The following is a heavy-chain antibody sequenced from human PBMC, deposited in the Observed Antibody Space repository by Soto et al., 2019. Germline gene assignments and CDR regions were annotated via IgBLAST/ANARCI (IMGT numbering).Heavy chain of an antibody. J-gene: IGHJ4*02. CDR3: AKERDTRSSSCFDS. CDR2: ISHDGTVK. Sequence: QVQLVASGGGVVQPGRSLRLSCAASRFTFSNFGMQWVRQAPGKGLEWGAVISHDGTVKYYADSVKGRLTISRDNFQNTLDLQMDSLRAEDTAVYYCAKERDTRSSSCFDSWGQGTLVTVSS. V-gene: IGHV3-30*18. D-gene: IGHD5-18*01. CDR1: RFTFSNFG.